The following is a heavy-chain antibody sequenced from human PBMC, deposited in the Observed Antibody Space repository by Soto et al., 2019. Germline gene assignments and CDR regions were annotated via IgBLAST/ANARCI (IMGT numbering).Heavy chain of an antibody. CDR1: GFTFSSYS. D-gene: IGHD2-2*01. J-gene: IGHJ4*02. CDR3: ARGELGYCSSTSCYPFDY. CDR2: ISSSSSTI. Sequence: GGSLRLSCAASGFTFSSYSMNWVRQAPGKGLEWVSYISSSSSTIYYADSVKSRFTISRDNAKNSLYLQMNSLRAEDTAVYYCARGELGYCSSTSCYPFDYWGQGTLVTVSS. V-gene: IGHV3-48*01.